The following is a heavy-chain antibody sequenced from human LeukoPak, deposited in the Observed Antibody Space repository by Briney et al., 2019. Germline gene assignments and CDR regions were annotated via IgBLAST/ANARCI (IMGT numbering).Heavy chain of an antibody. CDR2: INSDGSTT. CDR1: GFALSSYW. J-gene: IGHJ4*02. Sequence: GGSLRLSCAASGFALSSYWMHWVRQAPGKGLVWVSDINSDGSTTRYADSVKGRFTISRDNAKNTLYLEMNSLRAEDTAVYYCATRDYTSSKYWGQGTLVTVPP. V-gene: IGHV3-74*01. CDR3: ATRDYTSSKY. D-gene: IGHD2-2*01.